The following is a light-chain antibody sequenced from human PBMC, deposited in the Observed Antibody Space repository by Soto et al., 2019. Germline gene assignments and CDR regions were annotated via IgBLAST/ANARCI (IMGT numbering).Light chain of an antibody. CDR3: QQYNSYWT. J-gene: IGKJ1*01. V-gene: IGKV1-5*03. Sequence: DIQMTQSPSTLSASVGDRVTITCRASQSISSWLAWYQQKPGKAPKLLIYKAYSLESGVPSRFSGSGSGKEFTLTISSLQPDDFATYYCQQYNSYWTFGQGTKVEIK. CDR2: KAY. CDR1: QSISSW.